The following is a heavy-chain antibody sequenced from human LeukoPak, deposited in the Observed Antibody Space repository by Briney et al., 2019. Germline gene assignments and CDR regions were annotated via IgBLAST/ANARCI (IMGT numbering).Heavy chain of an antibody. CDR3: ARLRNYNDTSGYYSFDY. J-gene: IGHJ4*02. V-gene: IGHV4-59*01. CDR1: GGSISSYY. D-gene: IGHD3-22*01. CDR2: IHYSGRT. Sequence: SETLSLTCTVSGGSISSYYWSWIRQPPGKGLEWVGFIHYSGRTNYNPSLKSRVTISVDTSKSLFSLSLSSVTAADTAVYYCARLRNYNDTSGYYSFDYWGQGTLDTVSS.